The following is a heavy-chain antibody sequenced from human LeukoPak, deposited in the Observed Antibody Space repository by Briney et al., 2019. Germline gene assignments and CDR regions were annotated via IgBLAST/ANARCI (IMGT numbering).Heavy chain of an antibody. V-gene: IGHV3-49*04. D-gene: IGHD6-19*01. Sequence: GGSLRLSCAVSGFTFSDYWMTWVRQAPGKGLEWVGFIRSKAYGGTTEYAASVRGRFTISRDDSKSIAYLQMNSLKTEDTAVYYCTRDLAVAGTIDYWGQGTLVTVSS. CDR3: TRDLAVAGTIDY. J-gene: IGHJ4*02. CDR1: GFTFSDYW. CDR2: IRSKAYGGTT.